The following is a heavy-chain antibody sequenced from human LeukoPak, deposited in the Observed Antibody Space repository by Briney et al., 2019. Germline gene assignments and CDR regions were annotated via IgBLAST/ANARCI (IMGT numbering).Heavy chain of an antibody. CDR3: ARGPGPFDY. J-gene: IGHJ4*02. D-gene: IGHD1-14*01. CDR1: GGSISSGGYS. Sequence: PSETLSLTCAVSGGSISSGGYSWSWVRQPPGKGLEWIGYIYHSGSTYYNPSLKSRVTISVDTSKNQFSLKLSSVTAADTAVYYCARGPGPFDYWGQGTLVTVSS. V-gene: IGHV4-30-2*01. CDR2: IYHSGST.